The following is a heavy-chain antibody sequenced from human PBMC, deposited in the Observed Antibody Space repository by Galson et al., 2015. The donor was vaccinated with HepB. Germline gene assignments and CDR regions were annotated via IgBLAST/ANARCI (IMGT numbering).Heavy chain of an antibody. D-gene: IGHD6-19*01. J-gene: IGHJ5*02. CDR2: IYTSGTI. CDR1: GSSISSYY. V-gene: IGHV4-4*07. CDR3: ARSIGIAVSDTRHFDP. Sequence: AILPLCGTACGSSISSYYSCWIRQPAGRGLELFENIYTSGTINYTPSLKSRVTMSVDTAKNQFSLKLSSVTAADTAVYYCARSIGIAVSDTRHFDPWGQGTLVTVSS.